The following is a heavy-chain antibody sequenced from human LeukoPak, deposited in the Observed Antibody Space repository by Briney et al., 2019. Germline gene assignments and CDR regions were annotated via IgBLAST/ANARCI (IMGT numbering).Heavy chain of an antibody. Sequence: GGSLRLSCAASGFKFSNYAMSWVRQAPGKGLDWVSGISGSGGTTYYADSVKGRFTISRDNSKNTLYLQMNSLRAEDTVVYYCANRGNTVTTLDYWGQGTLVTVSS. CDR2: ISGSGGTT. CDR3: ANRGNTVTTLDY. D-gene: IGHD4-17*01. CDR1: GFKFSNYA. V-gene: IGHV3-23*01. J-gene: IGHJ4*02.